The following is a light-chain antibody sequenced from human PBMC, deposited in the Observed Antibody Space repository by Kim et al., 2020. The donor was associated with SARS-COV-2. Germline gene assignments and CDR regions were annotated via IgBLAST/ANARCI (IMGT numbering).Light chain of an antibody. Sequence: SPGERATLSYRARQSVSSSYLAWYKQKPGQAPRLLIYGASSRATGIPDRFSGSGSGTDFTLTISRLEPEDFAVYYCQQYGSSPLTFGGGTKVDIK. CDR1: QSVSSSY. CDR2: GAS. V-gene: IGKV3-20*01. CDR3: QQYGSSPLT. J-gene: IGKJ4*01.